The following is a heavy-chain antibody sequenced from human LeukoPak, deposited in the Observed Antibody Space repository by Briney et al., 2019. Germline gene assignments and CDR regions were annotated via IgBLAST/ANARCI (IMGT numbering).Heavy chain of an antibody. V-gene: IGHV3-48*04. D-gene: IGHD3-22*01. CDR3: ARAYSGYKVNYFDY. CDR2: ISLSSLTI. CDR1: GFTFSSSG. J-gene: IGHJ4*02. Sequence: GGSLRLSCAASGFTFSSSGMNWVRLAPGKGLEWVSYISLSSLTIYYAESVKGRFTISRDNAKNSLYLQMSSLRVEDTAVYYCARAYSGYKVNYFDYWGQGTRVTVSS.